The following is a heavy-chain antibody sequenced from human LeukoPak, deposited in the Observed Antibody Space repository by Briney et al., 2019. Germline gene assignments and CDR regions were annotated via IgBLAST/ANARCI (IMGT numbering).Heavy chain of an antibody. Sequence: SETLSLTCTVSGGSISSSSYYWGWIRQPPGKGLEWIGSIYYSGSTYYNPSLKSRVTISVDTSKNQFSLKLSSVTAADTAVYYCASTPHLGPWEPAVDYWGQGTLVTVSS. CDR1: GGSISSSSYY. J-gene: IGHJ4*02. V-gene: IGHV4-39*07. CDR3: ASTPHLGPWEPAVDY. CDR2: IYYSGST. D-gene: IGHD1-26*01.